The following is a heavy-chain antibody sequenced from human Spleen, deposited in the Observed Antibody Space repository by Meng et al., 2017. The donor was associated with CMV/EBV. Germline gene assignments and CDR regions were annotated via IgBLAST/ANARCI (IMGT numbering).Heavy chain of an antibody. D-gene: IGHD6-19*01. CDR3: ARKANYSSGWDYYFDS. CDR2: VSTTNNGT. Sequence: NIFSGFYIHWVRQAPGLGLEWMENVSTTNNGTHYARKFQGGVTMNRDTTISTAYVELTRLKSDDTAMYYCARKANYSSGWDYYFDSWGQGALVTVSS. CDR1: NIFSGFY. J-gene: IGHJ4*02. V-gene: IGHV1-2*02.